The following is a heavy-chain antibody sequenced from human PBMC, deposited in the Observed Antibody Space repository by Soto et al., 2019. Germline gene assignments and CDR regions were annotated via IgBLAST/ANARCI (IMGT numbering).Heavy chain of an antibody. V-gene: IGHV2-5*01. CDR1: GFSLSNPGVG. Sequence: QITLKESGPTLVKPTQTLTLTCTFSGFSLSNPGVGMGWVRQPPGKALQWLAVIYWNDDRRYSPSLKTRLTITKVTSKNQVVLTMTDMDPVDTATYYCAHGGTAASLDFWGQGTLVTVSS. D-gene: IGHD1-1*01. CDR3: AHGGTAASLDF. J-gene: IGHJ4*02. CDR2: IYWNDDR.